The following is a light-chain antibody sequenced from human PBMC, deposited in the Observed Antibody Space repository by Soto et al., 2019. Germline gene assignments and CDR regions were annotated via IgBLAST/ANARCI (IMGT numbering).Light chain of an antibody. Sequence: ERVMTQSPATLSVSPGQRATLSCRASQSVSRNLAWYQQKPGQAPRLLIYGASTRATGIPARFRGSGSGTEFTLTISSLQSEDFAVYYCQQYDNWPLTFGGGTKVEIK. V-gene: IGKV3-15*01. CDR1: QSVSRN. CDR3: QQYDNWPLT. J-gene: IGKJ4*01. CDR2: GAS.